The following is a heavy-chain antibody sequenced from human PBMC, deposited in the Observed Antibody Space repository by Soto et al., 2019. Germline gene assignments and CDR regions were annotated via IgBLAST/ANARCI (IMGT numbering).Heavy chain of an antibody. V-gene: IGHV3-9*01. D-gene: IGHD3-10*01. Sequence: DVLLVESGGGLVQPGRSLRLSCAASGFTFDDYAMHWVRQAPGKGLEWVSGISWNSGTIGYADSVKGRFTISRDNAKSSLYLQMNSLRAEDTALYYCAKDRTYYGSGSHWGQGTLVTVSS. CDR3: AKDRTYYGSGSH. J-gene: IGHJ4*02. CDR1: GFTFDDYA. CDR2: ISWNSGTI.